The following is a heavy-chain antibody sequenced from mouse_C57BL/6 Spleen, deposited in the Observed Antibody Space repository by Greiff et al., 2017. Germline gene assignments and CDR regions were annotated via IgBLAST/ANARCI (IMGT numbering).Heavy chain of an antibody. J-gene: IGHJ2*01. Sequence: QVQLKESGAELVKPGDSVKISCKASGFAFSSYWMNWVKQRPGKGLEWIGQIYPGGGDTNYNGRFKGQATLTADTSASTAYMQLSSLTSEVSAFYFWAREGRSRLDYWGQGTTLTVSS. D-gene: IGHD1-1*01. V-gene: IGHV1-80*01. CDR2: IYPGGGDT. CDR1: GFAFSSYW. CDR3: AREGRSRLDY.